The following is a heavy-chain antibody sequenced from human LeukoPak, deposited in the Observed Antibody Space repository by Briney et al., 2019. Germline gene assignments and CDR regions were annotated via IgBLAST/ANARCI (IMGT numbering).Heavy chain of an antibody. CDR3: ARNYYDSSGYYIDQFYFDS. V-gene: IGHV4-39*07. Sequence: SETLPLTCTVSGGSISNSNFYWGWIRQPPGKGLEWLGSMYYTGNTYYQPSLSGRFSMSLDTTNNLFSLRLSYATAADSAVVYCARNYYDSSGYYIDQFYFDSWGQGTLVTVPS. CDR2: MYYTGNT. D-gene: IGHD3-22*01. J-gene: IGHJ4*02. CDR1: GGSISNSNFY.